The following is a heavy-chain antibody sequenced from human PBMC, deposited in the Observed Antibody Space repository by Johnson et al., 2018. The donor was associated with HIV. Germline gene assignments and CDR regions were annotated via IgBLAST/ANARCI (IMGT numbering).Heavy chain of an antibody. CDR3: AKAREYDSTGHDAFDI. D-gene: IGHD3-22*01. Sequence: QVQLVESGGGLVKPGGSLRLSCAASGFTFSDYYMSWIRQAPGKGLEWVSYISVTGGTIHSADSVKGRFTIPRDNGKNSLYLQMNSLRAEDTAVYYCAKAREYDSTGHDAFDIWGQGTMVTVSS. CDR2: ISVTGGTI. J-gene: IGHJ3*02. V-gene: IGHV3-11*01. CDR1: GFTFSDYY.